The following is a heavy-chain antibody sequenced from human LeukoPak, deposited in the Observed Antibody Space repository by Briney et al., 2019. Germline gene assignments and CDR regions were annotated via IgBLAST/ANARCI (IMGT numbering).Heavy chain of an antibody. CDR2: IYYNGST. CDR3: ARALTGTTLAAYYYYYMDV. CDR1: GASISSTSYY. Sequence: SETLSLTCTVSGASISSTSYYWDWIRQTPGKGLDWIGSIYYNGSTYYNPSLKSRINISLDTSKNQFSLKLSSVTAVDTAVYYCARALTGTTLAAYYYYYMDVWGKGTTVTVSS. J-gene: IGHJ6*03. D-gene: IGHD1-14*01. V-gene: IGHV4-39*07.